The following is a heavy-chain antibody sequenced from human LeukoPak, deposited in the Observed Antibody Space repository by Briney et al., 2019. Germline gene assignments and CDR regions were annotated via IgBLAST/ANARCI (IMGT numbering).Heavy chain of an antibody. CDR3: ARSLVVGATYPYH. V-gene: IGHV3-48*01. CDR2: ISSSSSTI. CDR1: GFTFSSYE. J-gene: IGHJ5*02. Sequence: GGSLRLSCAASGFTFSSYEMNWVRQAPGKGLEWGSYISSSSSTIYYADSVKGRFTISRDNAKNSLYLQLNSLRAEDTAVYYCARSLVVGATYPYHWGQGTLVTVSS. D-gene: IGHD1-26*01.